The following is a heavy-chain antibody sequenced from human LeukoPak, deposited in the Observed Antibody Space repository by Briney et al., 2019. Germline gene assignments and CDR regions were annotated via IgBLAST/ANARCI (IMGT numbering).Heavy chain of an antibody. D-gene: IGHD4-23*01. CDR3: ARGVRWLDY. J-gene: IGHJ4*02. V-gene: IGHV3-48*01. CDR2: IRSSSSTI. CDR1: GFTFSSYS. Sequence: PGGSLRLSCAAPGFTFSSYSMKWGRQAPAKGQGWVSYIRSSSSTIYYADYVKGRFTISRDNAKNSLYLQMNSVRAEDTAVYYCARGVRWLDYWGQGTLVTVSS.